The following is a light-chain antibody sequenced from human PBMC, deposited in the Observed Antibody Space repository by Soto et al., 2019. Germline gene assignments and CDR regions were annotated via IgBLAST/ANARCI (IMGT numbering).Light chain of an antibody. V-gene: IGKV3-20*01. J-gene: IGKJ3*01. CDR1: QSVGSSY. CDR2: GTS. Sequence: EIVLTQSPGTLSLSPGERATLSCRASQSVGSSYLAWYQQKPGQAPRLFIYGTSSRATGIPDRFSGSGSGTDFTLTIGRLEPEDFAVYFCQQSGSAPFTFGPGT. CDR3: QQSGSAPFT.